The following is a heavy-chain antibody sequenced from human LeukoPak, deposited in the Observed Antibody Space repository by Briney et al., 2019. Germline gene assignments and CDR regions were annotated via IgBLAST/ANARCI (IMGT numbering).Heavy chain of an antibody. D-gene: IGHD2-2*02. J-gene: IGHJ4*02. Sequence: GESLKISCKGSGYRFTSYWIGWVRQMPGKGLEWMGLIYPDDSDTRYSPSFQGQVTISAEKSISTAYLQWSSLKASDTAMYYCAIGGDSTTSCYRCFDYWGQGTLVTISS. CDR1: GYRFTSYW. V-gene: IGHV5-51*01. CDR3: AIGGDSTTSCYRCFDY. CDR2: IYPDDSDT.